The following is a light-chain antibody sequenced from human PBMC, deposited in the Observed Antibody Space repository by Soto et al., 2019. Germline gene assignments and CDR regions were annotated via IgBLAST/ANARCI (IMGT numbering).Light chain of an antibody. CDR3: SSFTSTSTQV. CDR2: EVN. J-gene: IGLJ3*02. V-gene: IGLV2-14*01. Sequence: QSALTQPASVSGSLGQSITICCTGTSSDVGGYNYVSWYQQHPGKVPKLMIYEVNNRPSGVSNRFSGSKSANTASLTISGLQPDDEADYYCSSFTSTSTQVFGGGTKLTVL. CDR1: SSDVGGYNY.